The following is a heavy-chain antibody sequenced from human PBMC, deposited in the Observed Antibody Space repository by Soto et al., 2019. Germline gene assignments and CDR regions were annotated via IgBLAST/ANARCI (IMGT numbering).Heavy chain of an antibody. J-gene: IGHJ4*02. V-gene: IGHV4-34*01. D-gene: IGHD2-2*01. CDR2: INHSGST. CDR1: GGSFSGYY. CDR3: ARVEKEIVVVPAAIEQQLLYFDY. Sequence: SETLSLTCAVYGGSFSGYYWSWIRQPPGKGLEWIGEINHSGSTNYNPSLKSRVTISVDTSKNQFSLKLSSVTAADTAVYYCARVEKEIVVVPAAIEQQLLYFDYWGQGTLVTGSS.